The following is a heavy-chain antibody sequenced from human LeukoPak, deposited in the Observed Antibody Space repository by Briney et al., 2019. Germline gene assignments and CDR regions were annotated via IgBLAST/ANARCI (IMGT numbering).Heavy chain of an antibody. CDR2: IYPGDSDT. Sequence: GESLKISCKGSGYSFTSYWIGWVRQMPGKGLELMGIIYPGDSDTRYSPSFQGQVTISADKSISTAYLQWSSLKASDTAMYYCARLNMGLNTDIVVVPAALRFDYWGQGTLVTVSS. CDR3: ARLNMGLNTDIVVVPAALRFDY. D-gene: IGHD2-2*01. V-gene: IGHV5-51*01. CDR1: GYSFTSYW. J-gene: IGHJ4*02.